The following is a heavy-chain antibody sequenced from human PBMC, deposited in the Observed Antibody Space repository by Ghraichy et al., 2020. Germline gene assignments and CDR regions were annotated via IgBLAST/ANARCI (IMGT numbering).Heavy chain of an antibody. V-gene: IGHV3-53*01. CDR1: GFTVSSNF. Sequence: GESLNISCAASGFTVSSNFMSWVRQAPGKGLEYVSVIYSSGTSYSADSVKGRFTISRDNSQNTLYLQMNNLRAEDTAVYYCARVSGYLDYWGQGTLVTVSS. CDR3: ARVSGYLDY. CDR2: IYSSGTS. J-gene: IGHJ4*02. D-gene: IGHD2-15*01.